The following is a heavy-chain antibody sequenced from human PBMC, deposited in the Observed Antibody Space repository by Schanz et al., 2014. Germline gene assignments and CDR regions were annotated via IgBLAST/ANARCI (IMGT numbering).Heavy chain of an antibody. J-gene: IGHJ4*02. Sequence: EVQLLESGGGLVQPGGSLRLSCAASGFTFRGYAMSWVRQAPGRGLEWVSIISGSGGNTYYADAVRGRFTISRDNSKTTVYLQMNSLRAEDTAVYYCAKDAENTAMITDYCDYWGQGTLVTVSS. CDR1: GFTFRGYA. CDR3: AKDAENTAMITDYCDY. V-gene: IGHV3-23*01. D-gene: IGHD5-18*01. CDR2: ISGSGGNT.